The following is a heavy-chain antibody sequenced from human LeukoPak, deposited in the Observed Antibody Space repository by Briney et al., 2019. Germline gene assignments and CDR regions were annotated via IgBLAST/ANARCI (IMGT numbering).Heavy chain of an antibody. Sequence: ASVKVSCKASGYTFTNYYMHWVRQAPGQGLEWMGWIDPNTGDTNYSQNIQGRATLTRDTSTNTAYMEFTSLGSDDTAVYYCARGRTMDGSTPPFEIWGQGAMVTVPS. J-gene: IGHJ3*02. CDR3: ARGRTMDGSTPPFEI. CDR2: IDPNTGDT. D-gene: IGHD4/OR15-4a*01. CDR1: GYTFTNYY. V-gene: IGHV1-2*02.